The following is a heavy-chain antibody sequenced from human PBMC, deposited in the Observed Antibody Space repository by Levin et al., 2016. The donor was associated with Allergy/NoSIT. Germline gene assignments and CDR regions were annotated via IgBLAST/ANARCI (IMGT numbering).Heavy chain of an antibody. J-gene: IGHJ6*02. CDR1: GFTFSSYA. CDR2: ISYDGSNK. Sequence: LSLTCAASGFTFSSYAMHWVRQAPGKGLEWVAVISYDGSNKYYADSVKGRFTISRDNSKNTLYLQMNSLRAEDTAVYYCARALTTVTTKFYYYGMDVWGQGTTVTVSS. CDR3: ARALTTVTTKFYYYGMDV. V-gene: IGHV3-30-3*01. D-gene: IGHD4-11*01.